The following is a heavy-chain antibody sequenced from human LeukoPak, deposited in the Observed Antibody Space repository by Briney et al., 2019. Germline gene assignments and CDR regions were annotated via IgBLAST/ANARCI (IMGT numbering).Heavy chain of an antibody. CDR1: GGTFTSYA. J-gene: IGHJ6*02. D-gene: IGHD5-18*01. CDR2: IIPILGIA. V-gene: IGHV1-69*04. CDR3: ARGRYSYGYRLDDYYYYGMDV. Sequence: ASVKVSCKASGGTFTSYAISWVRQPPGQGLEWMGRIIPILGIATYAQKFQGRVTITADKSTSTAYMELSSLRSEDTAVYYCARGRYSYGYRLDDYYYYGMDVWGQGTTVTVSS.